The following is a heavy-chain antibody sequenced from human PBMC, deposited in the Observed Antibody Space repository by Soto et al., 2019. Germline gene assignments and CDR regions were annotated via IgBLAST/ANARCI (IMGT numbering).Heavy chain of an antibody. Sequence: PGGSLRLSCAASGFTFSDSWMNWVRQAPGKGLEWVANIKADGSEKYYVDSVKGRFTISRDNAKNTLYLQMNSLRAEDTAVYYCAKDRERSSGSYLNYWGQGTLVTVSS. CDR2: IKADGSEK. CDR1: GFTFSDSW. D-gene: IGHD3-10*01. J-gene: IGHJ4*02. CDR3: AKDRERSSGSYLNY. V-gene: IGHV3-7*05.